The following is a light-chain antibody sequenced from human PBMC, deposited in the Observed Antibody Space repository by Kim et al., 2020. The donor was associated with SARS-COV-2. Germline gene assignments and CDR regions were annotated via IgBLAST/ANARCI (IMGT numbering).Light chain of an antibody. J-gene: IGLJ1*01. Sequence: QSVVTQPPSVSGSPGQSVTISCTGTSSDVGRYDRVSWYLQPPGTTPKLMIYEVFHRPSGVPLRFSGSKSGNTASLTISGLQAEDEADYYCSSYTSSSTLVFGTGTKVTVL. CDR1: SSDVGRYDR. CDR3: SSYTSSSTLV. CDR2: EVF. V-gene: IGLV2-18*02.